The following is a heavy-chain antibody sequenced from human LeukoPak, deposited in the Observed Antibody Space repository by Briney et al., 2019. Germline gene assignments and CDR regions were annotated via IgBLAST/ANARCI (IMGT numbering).Heavy chain of an antibody. CDR2: IYYSGST. CDR1: GGSISSGDYY. Sequence: PSQTLSLTCTVSGGSISSGDYYWSWIRQPPGKGLEWIGYIYYSGSTYYNPSLKSRVTISVDTSKNQFSLKLSSVTAADTAVYYCARDAYYYDSSGCSPYFDYWGQGTLVTVSS. CDR3: ARDAYYYDSSGCSPYFDY. J-gene: IGHJ4*02. V-gene: IGHV4-30-4*08. D-gene: IGHD3-22*01.